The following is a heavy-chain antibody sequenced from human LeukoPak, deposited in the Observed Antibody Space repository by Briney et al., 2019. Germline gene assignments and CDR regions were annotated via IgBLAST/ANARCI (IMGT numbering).Heavy chain of an antibody. Sequence: PSETLSLTCAVSGDSISSSHWWSWVRQPPGKGLEWIGEISHSGSTKYNPSLKSRVTISIDKSKNSFSLELSAVTAADTAVYYCSRSSGWYCLDYWGQGTLVTVSS. D-gene: IGHD6-19*01. CDR1: GDSISSSHW. J-gene: IGHJ4*02. V-gene: IGHV4-4*02. CDR2: ISHSGST. CDR3: SRSSGWYCLDY.